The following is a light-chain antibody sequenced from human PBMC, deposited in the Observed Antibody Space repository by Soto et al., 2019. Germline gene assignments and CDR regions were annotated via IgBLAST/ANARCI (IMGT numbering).Light chain of an antibody. J-gene: IGLJ2*01. CDR3: CSYAGSYTFYVV. Sequence: QSALTQPRSVSGSPGQSVTISCTGTSSDVGGYNYVSWYQQHPGKAPKLMIYDVSKRPSGVPDRFSGSKSGNTAPLTISGLQAEDEADYYCCSYAGSYTFYVVFGGGTKLTVL. CDR1: SSDVGGYNY. CDR2: DVS. V-gene: IGLV2-11*01.